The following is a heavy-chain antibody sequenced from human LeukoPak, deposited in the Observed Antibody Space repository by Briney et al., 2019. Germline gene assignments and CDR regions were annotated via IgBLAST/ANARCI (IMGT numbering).Heavy chain of an antibody. D-gene: IGHD2-2*01. V-gene: IGHV1-69*13. CDR2: IIPIFGTA. CDR1: GGTFSSYA. CDR3: ARHTHLYQLLRMYDAFDI. Sequence: SVRVSCKASGGTFSSYAISWVRQAPGQGLEGMGGIIPIFGTANYAQKFQGRVTITADESTSTAYMELSSLRSEDTAVYYCARHTHLYQLLRMYDAFDIWGQGTMVTVSS. J-gene: IGHJ3*02.